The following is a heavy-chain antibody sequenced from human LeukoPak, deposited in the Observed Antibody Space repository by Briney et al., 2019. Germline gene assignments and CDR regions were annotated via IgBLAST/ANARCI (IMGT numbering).Heavy chain of an antibody. CDR3: VKDQTLTGYYTSPPDAFDI. CDR2: ISGSGGST. D-gene: IGHD3-9*01. Sequence: PGGSLRLSCAASGFTFSSYGMSWVRQAPGKGLEWVSAISGSGGSTYYADSVKGRFTISRDNSKNTLYLQMNCLRAEDTAVYYCVKDQTLTGYYTSPPDAFDIWGQGTMVTVSS. CDR1: GFTFSSYG. J-gene: IGHJ3*02. V-gene: IGHV3-23*01.